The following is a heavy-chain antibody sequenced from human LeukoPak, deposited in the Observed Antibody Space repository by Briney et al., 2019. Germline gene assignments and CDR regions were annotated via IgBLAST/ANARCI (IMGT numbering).Heavy chain of an antibody. V-gene: IGHV1-69*13. Sequence: SVKVSCRASGGTFSSYAISWVRQAPGQGLEWMGGIIPIFGTANYAQKFQGRVTITADESTSTAYMELSSLRSEDTAVYYCARGPTNGTTGTDYWGQGTLVTVSS. J-gene: IGHJ4*02. D-gene: IGHD4-17*01. CDR1: GGTFSSYA. CDR2: IIPIFGTA. CDR3: ARGPTNGTTGTDY.